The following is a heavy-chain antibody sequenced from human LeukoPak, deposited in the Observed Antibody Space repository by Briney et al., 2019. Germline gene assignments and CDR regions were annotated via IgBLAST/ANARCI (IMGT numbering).Heavy chain of an antibody. D-gene: IGHD3/OR15-3a*01. J-gene: IGHJ4*02. CDR3: ARSYRGLVRFDY. V-gene: IGHV1-3*01. CDR2: INAGNGNT. CDR1: GYTFTSYA. Sequence: ASVKVSCKASGYTFTSYAMHWVRQAPGQGLEWMGWINAGNGNTKYSQKFQGRVTITRDTSASTAYMELSSLRSEDTAVYYCARSYRGLVRFDYWGQGTLVTVSS.